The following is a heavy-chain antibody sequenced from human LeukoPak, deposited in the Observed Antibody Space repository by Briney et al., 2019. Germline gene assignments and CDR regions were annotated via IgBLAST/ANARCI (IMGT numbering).Heavy chain of an antibody. Sequence: GGSLRLSCAASGFTFSSYNMNWVRQAPGKGLEWVSTISGGSTYYADSVKGRFTISRDNSKNTLYLQMNSLRAEDTAVYYCAKMVHTEQWLVPFDYWGQGTLVTVSS. J-gene: IGHJ4*02. CDR1: GFTFSSYN. D-gene: IGHD6-19*01. CDR2: ISGGST. V-gene: IGHV3-23*01. CDR3: AKMVHTEQWLVPFDY.